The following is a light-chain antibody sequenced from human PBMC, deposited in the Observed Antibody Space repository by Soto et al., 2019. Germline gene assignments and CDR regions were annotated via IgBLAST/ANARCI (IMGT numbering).Light chain of an antibody. J-gene: IGLJ1*01. CDR3: SSYTSSTTLV. Sequence: QSALTQPASVSGSPGQSITISCTGTSSDVGGYNFVSWYQQHPGKAPKLMIYDVSDRPSGVSNRFSASKSGNTASLTISGLQAEDEADYYFSSYTSSTTLVFGTGTKVTVL. V-gene: IGLV2-14*01. CDR1: SSDVGGYNF. CDR2: DVS.